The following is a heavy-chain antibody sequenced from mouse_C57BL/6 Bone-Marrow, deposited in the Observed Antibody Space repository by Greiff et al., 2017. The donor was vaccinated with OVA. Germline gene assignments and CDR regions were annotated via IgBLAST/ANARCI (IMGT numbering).Heavy chain of an antibody. CDR1: GYAFSSSW. CDR3: ARGDYYDYPFDY. J-gene: IGHJ2*01. V-gene: IGHV1-82*01. D-gene: IGHD2-4*01. CDR2: IYPGDGDT. Sequence: VQLQQSGPELVKPGASVKISCKASGYAFSSSWMNWVKQRPGKGLEWIGRIYPGDGDTNYNGKFKGQATLTADKSSSTAYMQLSSLTSEDSAVYFGARGDYYDYPFDYWGQGTTLTVSS.